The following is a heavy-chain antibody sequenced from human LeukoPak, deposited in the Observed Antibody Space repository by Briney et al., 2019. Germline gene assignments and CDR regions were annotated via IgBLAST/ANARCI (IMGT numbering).Heavy chain of an antibody. V-gene: IGHV3-30*03. J-gene: IGHJ4*02. CDR3: ASRSAVDMGFDY. Sequence: PGRSLRLSCAASGFTFNNYAMHWVRQAPGKGLEWLLFISYDGTDKYYVDSVKGRFTVSRDNSRNTLYLQMNSLRAEDTAIYYCASRSAVDMGFDYWGQGTLVTVSS. D-gene: IGHD3-16*01. CDR2: ISYDGTDK. CDR1: GFTFNNYA.